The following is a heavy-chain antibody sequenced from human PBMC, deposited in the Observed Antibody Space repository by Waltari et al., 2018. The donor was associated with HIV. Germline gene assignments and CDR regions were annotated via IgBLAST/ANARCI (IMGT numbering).Heavy chain of an antibody. J-gene: IGHJ4*02. V-gene: IGHV3-30*18. D-gene: IGHD3-22*01. CDR1: GFTFTSYG. CDR2: MSSDGSNK. Sequence: QVQLVESGGGVVQPGRSLRLSCAASGFTFTSYGMHWVCQAPGKGLEWVAIMSSDGSNKYYADSVKGRFTISRDNSKNTLYLQMNSLRAEDTAMYYCAKDMHDSSGYLFEYWGQGTLVTVSS. CDR3: AKDMHDSSGYLFEY.